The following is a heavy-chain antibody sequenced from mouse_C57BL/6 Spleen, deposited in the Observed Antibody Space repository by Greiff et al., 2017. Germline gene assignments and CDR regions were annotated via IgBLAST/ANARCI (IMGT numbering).Heavy chain of an antibody. J-gene: IGHJ2*01. CDR3: AHLTGTIDY. CDR1: GYTFTSYW. CDR2: IYPSDSET. V-gene: IGHV1-61*01. Sequence: VQLQQPGAELVRPGSSVKLSCKASGYTFTSYWMDWVKQRPGQGLEWIGNIYPSDSETHYNQKFKDKATLTVDKSSSTAYMQLSSLTSEDSAVYYCAHLTGTIDYWGQGTTLTVSS. D-gene: IGHD4-1*01.